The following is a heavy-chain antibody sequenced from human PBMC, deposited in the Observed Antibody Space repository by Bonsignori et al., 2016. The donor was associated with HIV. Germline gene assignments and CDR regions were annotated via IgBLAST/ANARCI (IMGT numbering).Heavy chain of an antibody. V-gene: IGHV3-30*02. CDR2: IRYDGSNE. J-gene: IGHJ3*02. D-gene: IGHD3/OR15-3a*01. Sequence: WIRQPPGKGLEWVAFIRYDGSNEYYGDSVKGRITISRDNSKNTLYLQMNSLRAEDTAVYYCAKDLDWEASNPGAFDMWGQGTMVTVSS. CDR3: AKDLDWEASNPGAFDM.